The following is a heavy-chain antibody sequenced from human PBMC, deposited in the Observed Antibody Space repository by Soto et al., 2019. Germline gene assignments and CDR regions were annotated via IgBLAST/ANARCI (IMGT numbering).Heavy chain of an antibody. D-gene: IGHD1-26*01. CDR3: SGGVGDAV. J-gene: IGHJ4*02. CDR2: VNQDGTQK. Sequence: EEQLVESGGGLVQPGGSLRLSCAISGFTFRRDWMNWVRQAPGKGLEWVAHVNQDGTQKYYVDSVKGRFTIFRDNAKKSLLLQMDSLRVEDTALYYCSGGVGDAVWGQGTLVTVSS. CDR1: GFTFRRDW. V-gene: IGHV3-7*04.